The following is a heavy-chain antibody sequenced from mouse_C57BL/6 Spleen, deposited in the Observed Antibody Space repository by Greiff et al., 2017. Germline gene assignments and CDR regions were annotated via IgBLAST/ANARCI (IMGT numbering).Heavy chain of an antibody. J-gene: IGHJ2*01. CDR3: ARTPFCDY. V-gene: IGHV1-82*01. CDR2: IYPGAGDT. Sequence: VQLQQSGPELVKPGASVKISCKASGYAFSSSWMNWVKQRPGKGLEWIGRIYPGAGDTKYNGKFKGKATLTSDKSSSTAYMQLRSLTSEYSAVYFCARTPFCDYWGQDTTLTVSS. CDR1: GYAFSSSW.